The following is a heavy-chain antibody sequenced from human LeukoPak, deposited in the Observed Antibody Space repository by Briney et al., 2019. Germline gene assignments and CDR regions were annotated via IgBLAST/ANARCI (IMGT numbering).Heavy chain of an antibody. Sequence: GESLKISCKGSGYSFTSYWIGWVRQMPGKGLEWMGIIYPSDSYIRYTPSFQGQVTISADKSISTAYLQWSSLKTLDTAMYYCARGSYCSSTRCYLLLDYWGQGTLVTVSS. J-gene: IGHJ4*02. D-gene: IGHD2-2*01. CDR3: ARGSYCSSTRCYLLLDY. V-gene: IGHV5-51*01. CDR2: IYPSDSYI. CDR1: GYSFTSYW.